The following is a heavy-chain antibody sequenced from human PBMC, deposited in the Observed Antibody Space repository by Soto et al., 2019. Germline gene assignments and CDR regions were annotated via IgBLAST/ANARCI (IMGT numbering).Heavy chain of an antibody. V-gene: IGHV1-18*01. CDR1: GYTFTIYG. D-gene: IGHD6-13*01. CDR3: ARAGDSSSWYIAVAGSDY. J-gene: IGHJ4*02. Sequence: ASVKVYCKTSGYTFTIYGISGVRPAPGQGLEWMGWISAYNGNTNYAQKLRGRVTMTTDTSTSTAYMELRSLRSDDTAVYYCARAGDSSSWYIAVAGSDYWGQGTLVTVSS. CDR2: ISAYNGNT.